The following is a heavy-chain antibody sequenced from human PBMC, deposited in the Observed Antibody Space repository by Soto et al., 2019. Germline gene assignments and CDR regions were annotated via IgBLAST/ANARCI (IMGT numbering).Heavy chain of an antibody. D-gene: IGHD5-18*01. CDR3: ARRYGYYFDY. V-gene: IGHV4-59*08. Sequence: QVQLQESGPGLVKPSETLSLTCTVSGGSISSYYWSWIRQPPGKGLEWIGYIYYSGSTNYNPSLKSRVAISVDTSKNQFSLKLSSVTAADTAVYYCARRYGYYFDYWGQGTLVTVSS. CDR1: GGSISSYY. J-gene: IGHJ4*02. CDR2: IYYSGST.